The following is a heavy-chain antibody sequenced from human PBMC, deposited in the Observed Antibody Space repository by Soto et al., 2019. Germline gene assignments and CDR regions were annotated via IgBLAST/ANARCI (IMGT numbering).Heavy chain of an antibody. V-gene: IGHV4-39*01. Sequence: SETLSLTCTVSGGSISSSSYYWGWIRQPPGKGLEWIGSIYYSGSTYYNQSLKSRVTISVDTSKNQFSLKLSSVTAADTAVYYCARQSSSVGEGYFDYWGQGTLVTVSS. J-gene: IGHJ4*02. CDR2: IYYSGST. CDR1: GGSISSSSYY. D-gene: IGHD6-6*01. CDR3: ARQSSSVGEGYFDY.